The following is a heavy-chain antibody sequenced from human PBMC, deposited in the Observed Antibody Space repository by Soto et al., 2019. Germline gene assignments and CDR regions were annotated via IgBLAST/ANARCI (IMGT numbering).Heavy chain of an antibody. Sequence: GSLRLSCADAGFSFIDYNKNWVRQVPGKGLEWVSSIIRNSGYTLYTDSVKGRFTISRDNAKSSLYLQMSSLRDEDTAVYYCTRGSYGAYDYWGQGTLVTVSS. D-gene: IGHD4-17*01. CDR1: GFSFIDYN. J-gene: IGHJ4*02. CDR3: TRGSYGAYDY. V-gene: IGHV3-21*06. CDR2: IIRNSGYT.